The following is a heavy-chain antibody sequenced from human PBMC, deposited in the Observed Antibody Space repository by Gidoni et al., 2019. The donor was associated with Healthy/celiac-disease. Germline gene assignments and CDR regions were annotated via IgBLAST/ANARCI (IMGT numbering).Heavy chain of an antibody. Sequence: QVQLQESGPGLVKPSQTLSLTCTVSGCSISRGGYYWSWIRQHPGKGLEWIGYIYYSGSTYYNPSLKSRVTISVDTSKNQFSLKLSSVTAADTAVYYCARVAVVEYYYGMDVWGQGTTVTVSS. J-gene: IGHJ6*02. D-gene: IGHD2-15*01. CDR3: ARVAVVEYYYGMDV. CDR1: GCSISRGGYY. V-gene: IGHV4-31*03. CDR2: IYYSGST.